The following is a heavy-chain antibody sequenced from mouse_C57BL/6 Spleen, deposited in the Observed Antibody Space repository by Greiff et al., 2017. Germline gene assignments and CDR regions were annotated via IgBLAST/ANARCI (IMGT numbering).Heavy chain of an antibody. Sequence: QVHVKQPGAELVKPGASVKLSCKASGYTFTSYWMHWVKQRPGRGLEWIGRIDPNSGGTKYNEKFKSKATLTVDKPSSTAYMQHSRLTSEASAVYYCARSVATVVATDAMDYWGQGTSVTVSS. CDR2: IDPNSGGT. V-gene: IGHV1-72*01. CDR3: ARSVATVVATDAMDY. CDR1: GYTFTSYW. D-gene: IGHD1-1*01. J-gene: IGHJ4*01.